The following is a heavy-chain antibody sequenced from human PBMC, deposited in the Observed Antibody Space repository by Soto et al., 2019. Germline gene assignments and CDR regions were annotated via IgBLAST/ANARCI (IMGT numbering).Heavy chain of an antibody. J-gene: IGHJ4*02. CDR2: IIPIFGTA. CDR3: ARTRYDSSGYYYYFDY. D-gene: IGHD3-22*01. V-gene: IGHV1-69*13. Sequence: SVKVSCKASGGTFSSYAISWVRQAPGQGLEWMGGIIPIFGTANYAQKFQGRVTITADESTSTAYMELSSLRSEDTAVYYCARTRYDSSGYYYYFDYWGQGTLVTVSS. CDR1: GGTFSSYA.